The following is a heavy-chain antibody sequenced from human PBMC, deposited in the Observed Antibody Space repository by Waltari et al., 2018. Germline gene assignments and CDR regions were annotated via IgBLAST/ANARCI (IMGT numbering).Heavy chain of an antibody. Sequence: QLQLQESGPGLVKPSETLSLTCTVSGGSISSSSYYWGWIRQPPGKGLEWLGSIYYSGSTYYNPSLNSRVTISVDTSKNQFSLKLSSVTAADTAVYYCAREGGAYTPFDYWGQGTLVTVSS. D-gene: IGHD1-1*01. J-gene: IGHJ4*02. CDR1: GGSISSSSYY. V-gene: IGHV4-39*07. CDR2: IYYSGST. CDR3: AREGGAYTPFDY.